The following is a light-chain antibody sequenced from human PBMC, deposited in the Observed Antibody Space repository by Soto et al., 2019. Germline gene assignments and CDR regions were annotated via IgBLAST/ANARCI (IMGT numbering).Light chain of an antibody. V-gene: IGLV5-45*01. CDR3: MIWHGSAYV. J-gene: IGLJ1*01. Sequence: QLVLTQPASLSASPGASASLTCTLRSGIDVDTYTIYWYQQKPGSPPQYLLRYKSDSHKGQGSGVPSRFSGSKDASANAGILLISGLQSEDEADYYCMIWHGSAYVLGSGTKVTVL. CDR1: SGIDVDTYT. CDR2: YKSDSHK.